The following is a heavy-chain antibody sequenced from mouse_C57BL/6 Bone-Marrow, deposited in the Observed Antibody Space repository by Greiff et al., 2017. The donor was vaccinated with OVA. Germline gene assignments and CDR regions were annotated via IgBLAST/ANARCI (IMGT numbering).Heavy chain of an antibody. D-gene: IGHD2-3*01. J-gene: IGHJ3*01. V-gene: IGHV8-8*01. CDR1: GFSLSTFGMG. CDR3: ARSDGYYWLIFFAN. CDR2: IWWDDDK. Sequence: QVTLKESGPGILQPSQTLSLTCSFSGFSLSTFGMGVGWIRQPSGKGLEWLAHIWWDDDKYYNPALKSRPTISKASSKKQVFLKIANVDTADTATYYCARSDGYYWLIFFANWGQGTLVTVSA.